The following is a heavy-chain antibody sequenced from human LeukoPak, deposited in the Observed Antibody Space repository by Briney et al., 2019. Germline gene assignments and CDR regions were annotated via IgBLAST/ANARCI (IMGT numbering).Heavy chain of an antibody. J-gene: IGHJ4*02. CDR1: GYSFTTYW. CDR3: ARLFGERYGSGSYPLDY. CDR2: IYPDDADT. V-gene: IGHV5-51*01. Sequence: GESLKISCKGSGYSFTTYWIGWVRQMPGKGLEWMGIIYPDDADTRYNPSFQGQVTISADKSITTAYLQWSSLKASDTAMYYCARLFGERYGSGSYPLDYWGQGTLVTVSS. D-gene: IGHD3-10*01.